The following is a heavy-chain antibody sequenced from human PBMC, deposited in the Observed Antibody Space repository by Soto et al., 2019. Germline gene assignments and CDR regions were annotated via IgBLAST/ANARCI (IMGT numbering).Heavy chain of an antibody. CDR1: GYTFTSYD. CDR3: ARPLSYCTNGVCYWFLDY. D-gene: IGHD2-8*01. CDR2: MNPNSGNT. Sequence: GASVKVSCKASGYTFTSYDINWVRQATGQGLEWMGWMNPNSGNTGYAQKFQGRVTMTRNTSISTAYMELSSLRSEDTAVYYCARPLSYCTNGVCYWFLDYWGQGTRVTVSS. V-gene: IGHV1-8*01. J-gene: IGHJ4*02.